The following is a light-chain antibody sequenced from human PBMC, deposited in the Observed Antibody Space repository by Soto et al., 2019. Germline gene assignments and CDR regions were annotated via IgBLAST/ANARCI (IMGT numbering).Light chain of an antibody. V-gene: IGKV1-27*01. CDR2: AAS. CDR1: QGINSF. CDR3: QQYKNWPPLT. J-gene: IGKJ4*01. Sequence: DIQMTQSPSSLSASVGDRVTITCRVSQGINSFLAWYQQKPGKVPKLLIYAASTLQSGVPSRFRGSGSGTDFTLTISSLQSEDFAVYYCQQYKNWPPLTFGGGTKVDI.